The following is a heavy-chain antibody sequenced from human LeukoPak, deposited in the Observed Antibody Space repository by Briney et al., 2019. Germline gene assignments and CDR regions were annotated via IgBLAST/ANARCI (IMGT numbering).Heavy chain of an antibody. V-gene: IGHV1-69*10. J-gene: IGHJ4*02. CDR3: VRDVFLGAVAGRRGDY. Sequence: SVKVSCKASEGTFDSYGISWVRQAPGQGLEWIGALIPLPGTTNYAQRLQGRVTITADKSTSTAYMELTSLRFEDTAVYYCVRDVFLGAVAGRRGDYWGQGTLVTVSS. CDR2: LIPLPGTT. D-gene: IGHD6-19*01. CDR1: EGTFDSYG.